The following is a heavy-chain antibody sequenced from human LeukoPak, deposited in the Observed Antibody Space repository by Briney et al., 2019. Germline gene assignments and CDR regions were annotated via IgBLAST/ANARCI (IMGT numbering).Heavy chain of an antibody. V-gene: IGHV1-69*05. D-gene: IGHD1-26*01. Sequence: SVKVSCKASGGSFNIYTISWVRQAPGQGLEWMGGIIPIFGSANYAQKFQGRVTMTRDMSTTTDYMELSSLGSEDTAVYYCARDNSVGDVAWWFDPWGQGTLVTVSS. J-gene: IGHJ5*02. CDR2: IIPIFGSA. CDR3: ARDNSVGDVAWWFDP. CDR1: GGSFNIYT.